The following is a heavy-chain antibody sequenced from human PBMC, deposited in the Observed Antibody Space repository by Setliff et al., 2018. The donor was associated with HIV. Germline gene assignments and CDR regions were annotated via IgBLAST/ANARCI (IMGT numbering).Heavy chain of an antibody. Sequence: ASVKVSCKASGGTFSSYAINWVRQAPGQGLEWMGGIIPMFGTLNFAQKLQGRVTMTTDTSTSTAHMELRSLRSDDTAVYYCARVVPSWVGYSGLRESDYWGQGTLVTVSS. D-gene: IGHD5-12*01. CDR3: ARVVPSWVGYSGLRESDY. CDR2: IIPMFGTL. V-gene: IGHV1-69*05. CDR1: GGTFSSYA. J-gene: IGHJ4*02.